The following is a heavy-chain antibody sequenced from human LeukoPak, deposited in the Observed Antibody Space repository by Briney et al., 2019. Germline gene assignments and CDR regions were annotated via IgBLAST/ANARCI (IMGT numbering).Heavy chain of an antibody. V-gene: IGHV3-48*04. D-gene: IGHD6-13*01. J-gene: IGHJ6*02. CDR3: AREQQLVKVYYYGMDV. Sequence: PGGSLRLSCAASGFTFSTYSMNWVRQAPGKGLEWVSYISSSGSTIYYADSVKGRFTISRDNAKNSLYLQMNSLRAEDTAVYYCAREQQLVKVYYYGMDVWGQGTTVTVSS. CDR1: GFTFSTYS. CDR2: ISSSGSTI.